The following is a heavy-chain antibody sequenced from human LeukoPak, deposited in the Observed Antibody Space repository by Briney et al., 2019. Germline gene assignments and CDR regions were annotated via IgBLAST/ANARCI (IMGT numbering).Heavy chain of an antibody. CDR3: VGSSYIEGVFDP. CDR1: GFTLSRYW. Sequence: PVGSLRLSCTASGFTLSRYWMSWVRQAPGKRLEWVGRMRSRPYNYATAYAASLRGRFTVSRDDSKNTAYLQMNSLRTEDTAVYYCVGSSYIEGVFDPWGQGTLVTVSS. J-gene: IGHJ5*02. CDR2: MRSRPYNYAT. D-gene: IGHD1-26*01. V-gene: IGHV3-73*01.